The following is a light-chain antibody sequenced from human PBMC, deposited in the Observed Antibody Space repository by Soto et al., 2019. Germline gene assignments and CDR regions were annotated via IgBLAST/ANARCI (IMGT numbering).Light chain of an antibody. CDR1: SSNIGAGYD. V-gene: IGLV1-40*01. J-gene: IGLJ2*01. Sequence: QSVLTQPPAVSGAPGQRVTISCTGSSSNIGAGYDVHWYQQLPGTAPKLLIYGNSNRPSGVPDRFSGSKSGTSASLAITGLEAEDEADYYCQSYDGRLSGLVFGGGTTLTVL. CDR3: QSYDGRLSGLV. CDR2: GNS.